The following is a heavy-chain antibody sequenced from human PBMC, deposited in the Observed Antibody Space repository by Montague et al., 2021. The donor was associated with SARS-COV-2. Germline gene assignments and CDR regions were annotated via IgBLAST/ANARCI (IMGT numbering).Heavy chain of an antibody. D-gene: IGHD6-19*01. CDR1: GGSISSYY. Sequence: SETLSLTCTVSGGSISSYYWSWIRQPPAPGLEWIGSIYNSWSTYSXPSLKIRVTISVDTSKSQFSLKLSSVTAADTAVYYCARSWGQWLLWGYYFDYWGQGTLVTVSS. J-gene: IGHJ4*02. CDR3: ARSWGQWLLWGYYFDY. V-gene: IGHV4-4*08. CDR2: IYNSWST.